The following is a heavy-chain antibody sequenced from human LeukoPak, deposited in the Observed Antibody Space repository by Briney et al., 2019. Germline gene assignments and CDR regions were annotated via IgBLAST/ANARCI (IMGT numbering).Heavy chain of an antibody. D-gene: IGHD6-19*01. CDR2: INPSGGST. Sequence: GASVKVSCKASGYTFTGYYMHWVRQAPGQGLEWMGIINPSGGSTSYAQKFQGRVTMTRDTSTSTVYMELSSLRSEDTAVYYCARNLVGKTDFDYWGQGTLVTVSS. CDR1: GYTFTGYY. J-gene: IGHJ4*02. V-gene: IGHV1-46*01. CDR3: ARNLVGKTDFDY.